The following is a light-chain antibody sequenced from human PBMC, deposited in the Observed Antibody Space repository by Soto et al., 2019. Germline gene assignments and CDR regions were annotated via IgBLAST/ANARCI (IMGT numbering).Light chain of an antibody. V-gene: IGLV2-14*01. J-gene: IGLJ1*01. CDR3: NSFTSSSTYV. CDR1: SSDVGGYKY. CDR2: EVS. Sequence: QSALTQPASVSGSLGQSITISCTGTSSDVGGYKYVSWYQQHPGKAPKLMIYEVSNRPSGVSNRFSGSKSGNTASLTISGLQAEDEADYYCNSFTSSSTYVFGTGTKLTVL.